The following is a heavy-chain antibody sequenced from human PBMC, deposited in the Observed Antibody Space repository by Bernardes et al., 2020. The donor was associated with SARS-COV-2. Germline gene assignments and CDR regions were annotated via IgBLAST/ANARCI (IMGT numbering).Heavy chain of an antibody. D-gene: IGHD2-15*01. Sequence: SETLSLTCTVSGGSISSSSHHWGWLRQRPGKGLEWIGSIYYSGSTYYNPSLKSRVTISVDTSKNQFSLKLSSVTAADTAVYYCARPTIAATPNAFDIWGQGTMVTVSS. CDR2: IYYSGST. CDR1: GGSISSSSHH. J-gene: IGHJ3*02. CDR3: ARPTIAATPNAFDI. V-gene: IGHV4-39*01.